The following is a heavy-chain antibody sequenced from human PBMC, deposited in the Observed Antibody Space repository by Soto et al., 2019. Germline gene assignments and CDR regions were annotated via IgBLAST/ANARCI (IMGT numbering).Heavy chain of an antibody. Sequence: QVQLVESGGGVVQPGRSLRRSCAASGFTFSSYAMHWVRQAPGKGLEWVAVISYDGSNKYYADSVKGRFTISRDNSKNTLYLQMNSLRAEDTAVYYCARVNEPGLYYYYGIHVWGQGTTVTVSS. CDR1: GFTFSSYA. CDR3: ARVNEPGLYYYYGIHV. V-gene: IGHV3-30-3*01. J-gene: IGHJ6*02. CDR2: ISYDGSNK.